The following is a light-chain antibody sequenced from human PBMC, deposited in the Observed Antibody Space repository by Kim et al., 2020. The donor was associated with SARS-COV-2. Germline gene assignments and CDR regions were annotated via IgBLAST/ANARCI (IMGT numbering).Light chain of an antibody. CDR2: DAS. CDR3: QQRSNWPENT. V-gene: IGKV3-11*01. J-gene: IGKJ5*01. Sequence: SPGERATLSRRASQSVSNYLAWYQQKPGQAPRLLIYDASNRATGIPARFRGSGSGTDFSLTISSLEPEDFAVYYCQQRSNWPENTFGQGTRLEIK. CDR1: QSVSNY.